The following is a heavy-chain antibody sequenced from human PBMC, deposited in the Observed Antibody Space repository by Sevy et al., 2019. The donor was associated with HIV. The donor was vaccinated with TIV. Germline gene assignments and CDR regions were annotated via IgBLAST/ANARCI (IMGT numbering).Heavy chain of an antibody. J-gene: IGHJ4*02. V-gene: IGHV4-39*01. Sequence: SETLSLTCTVSGGSISSSSYYWGWIRQPPGKGLEWIGSIYYSGSTYYYPSLKSRVTISVDTSKNQFSLKLSSVTAADTAVYYCARRRYDYVWGSYHPFLHWGRGTLVTVSS. D-gene: IGHD3-16*02. CDR3: ARRRYDYVWGSYHPFLH. CDR2: IYYSGST. CDR1: GGSISSSSYY.